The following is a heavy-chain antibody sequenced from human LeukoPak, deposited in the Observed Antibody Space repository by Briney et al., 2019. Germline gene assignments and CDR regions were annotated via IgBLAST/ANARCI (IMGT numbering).Heavy chain of an antibody. V-gene: IGHV4-59*12. CDR3: ARGLRYYGSGRDLQH. Sequence: SETLSLTCTVSGGSISSYYWSWIRQPPGKGLEWIGYIYYSGSTNYNPSLKSRVTISVDTSKNQFSLKLSSVTAADTAVYYCARGLRYYGSGRDLQHRGQGTLVTVSS. CDR1: GGSISSYY. D-gene: IGHD3-10*01. J-gene: IGHJ1*01. CDR2: IYYSGST.